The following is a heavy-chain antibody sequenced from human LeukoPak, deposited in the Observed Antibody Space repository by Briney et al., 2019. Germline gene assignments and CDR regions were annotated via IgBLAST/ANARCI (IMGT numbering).Heavy chain of an antibody. V-gene: IGHV4-39*01. J-gene: IGHJ4*02. CDR3: ASPNYYDSSGYYPIDY. CDR1: GGSISSSSYY. D-gene: IGHD3-22*01. CDR2: IYYSGST. Sequence: PSETLSLTCTVSGGSISSSSYYWGWMRQPPGKGPEWIGSIYYSGSTYYNPSLKSRVTISVDTSKNQLSLKLSSVTAADTAVYYCASPNYYDSSGYYPIDYWGQGTLVTVSS.